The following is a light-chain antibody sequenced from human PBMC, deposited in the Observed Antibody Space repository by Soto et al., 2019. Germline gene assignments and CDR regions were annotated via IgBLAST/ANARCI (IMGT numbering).Light chain of an antibody. V-gene: IGKV3-20*01. CDR3: QQSYSTPQT. Sequence: EIVLTQSPGTLSLSPGERATLSCRASQSVGSNYLAWYHQKPGQAPRLLIYGASSRASGIPDRFSGSGSGTDFTLTISRLEPEDFATYYCQQSYSTPQTFGQGTKLEIK. CDR2: GAS. CDR1: QSVGSNY. J-gene: IGKJ2*01.